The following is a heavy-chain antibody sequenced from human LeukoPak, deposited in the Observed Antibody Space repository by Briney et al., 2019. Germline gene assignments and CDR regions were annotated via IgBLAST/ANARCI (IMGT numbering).Heavy chain of an antibody. CDR1: GYTFTSYG. Sequence: EASVKVSCKASGYTFTSYGINWVRQAPGQGLEWMGWISAYNGNTDYAQNLQGRVTMTTDTSTSTAYMELRSLRSDDTAVYYCGKTTTGYSSGRYPGWPVDYWGQGTLVTVSS. J-gene: IGHJ4*02. CDR3: GKTTTGYSSGRYPGWPVDY. V-gene: IGHV1-18*01. D-gene: IGHD6-19*01. CDR2: ISAYNGNT.